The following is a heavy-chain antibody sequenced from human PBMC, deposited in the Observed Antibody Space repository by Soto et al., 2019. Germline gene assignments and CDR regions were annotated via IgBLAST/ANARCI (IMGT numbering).Heavy chain of an antibody. CDR1: GFTFSSYG. CDR2: ISYDGSNK. CDR3: AKNKRYCTSTTCPPYYGMDV. Sequence: PGGSLRLSCAASGFTFSSYGMHWVRQAPGKGLEWVAVISYDGSNKYFADSVKGRFTISRDNSNKMLYLQMSGLRGDDTAVYYCAKNKRYCTSTTCPPYYGMDVWGQGTTVAVSS. J-gene: IGHJ6*02. V-gene: IGHV3-30*18. D-gene: IGHD2-2*01.